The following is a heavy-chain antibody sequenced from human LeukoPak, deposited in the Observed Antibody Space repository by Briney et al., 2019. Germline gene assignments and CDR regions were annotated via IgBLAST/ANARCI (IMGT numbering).Heavy chain of an antibody. CDR3: ARGIAAADIPNLTSGLPFDY. D-gene: IGHD6-13*01. Sequence: ASVKVSCKASGYTFTSYGISWVRQAPGQGLDWMGWISAYNGNTNYAQKLQGRVTMTTDTSTSTDYMELRSLRSDDTAVYYCARGIAAADIPNLTSGLPFDYWGQGTLVTVSS. V-gene: IGHV1-18*01. CDR1: GYTFTSYG. CDR2: ISAYNGNT. J-gene: IGHJ4*02.